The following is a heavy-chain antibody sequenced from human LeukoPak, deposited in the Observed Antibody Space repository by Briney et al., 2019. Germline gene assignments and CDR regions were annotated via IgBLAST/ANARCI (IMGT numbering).Heavy chain of an antibody. J-gene: IGHJ4*02. CDR2: IGPTGFDR. V-gene: IGHV3-21*01. Sequence: GGSLRLSCTTSGLTFSTSGFNWVRQAPGKGLEWVASIGPTGFDRYHADSIKGRFTISRDNAKDTLYLQMNSLRAEDTAVYYCARGGLGVGVDYWGQGTLVTVSS. CDR1: GLTFSTSG. D-gene: IGHD3-3*01. CDR3: ARGGLGVGVDY.